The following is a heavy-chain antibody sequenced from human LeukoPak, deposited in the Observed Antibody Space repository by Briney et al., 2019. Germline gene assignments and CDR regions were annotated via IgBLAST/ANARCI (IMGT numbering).Heavy chain of an antibody. Sequence: GSLRLSCAASGFTVSSNYMSWVRQAPGKGLEWVSVIYSGGSTYYADSVKGRFTISRDNSKNTLYLQMNSLRAEDTAVYYCAREIRDWYFDLWGRGTLVTVSS. CDR3: AREIRDWYFDL. V-gene: IGHV3-53*01. D-gene: IGHD3-10*01. CDR2: IYSGGST. CDR1: GFTVSSNY. J-gene: IGHJ2*01.